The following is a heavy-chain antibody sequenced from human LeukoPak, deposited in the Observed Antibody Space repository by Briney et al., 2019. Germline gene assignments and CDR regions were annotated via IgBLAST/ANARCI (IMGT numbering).Heavy chain of an antibody. V-gene: IGHV4-59*01. Sequence: PSETLSLTCTISGGSISSYYWSWIRQPPGKGLEYIGYIYYSGGTNYNPSLKSRVTMSVDTSKNQFSLKLNSVTAADTAVYYCAGAPALAADPFDYWGQGTLVTVSS. CDR3: AGAPALAADPFDY. CDR1: GGSISSYY. D-gene: IGHD6-13*01. CDR2: IYYSGGT. J-gene: IGHJ4*02.